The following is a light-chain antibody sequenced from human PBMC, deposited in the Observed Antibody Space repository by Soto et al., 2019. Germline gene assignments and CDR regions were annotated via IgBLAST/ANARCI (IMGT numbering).Light chain of an antibody. CDR2: EGN. J-gene: IGLJ3*02. CDR3: CSYAGSSTWV. V-gene: IGLV2-23*01. Sequence: QSALTQPASVSGSPGQSITISCTGNSSDVGSYNLVSWYQQHPGKAPKLMIYEGNERPSGVSNRFSGSKSGNTASLTISGLQAEDEADYYCCSYAGSSTWVFGGGTKLTVL. CDR1: SSDVGSYNL.